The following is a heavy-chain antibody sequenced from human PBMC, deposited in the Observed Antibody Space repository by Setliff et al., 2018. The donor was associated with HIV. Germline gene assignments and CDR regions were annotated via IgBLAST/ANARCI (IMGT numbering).Heavy chain of an antibody. CDR1: GGSISSHY. CDR3: ARGYSSSLGWFDP. V-gene: IGHV4-59*11. CDR2: IYYSGST. D-gene: IGHD6-6*01. J-gene: IGHJ5*02. Sequence: ETLSLTCTVSGGSISSHYWSWIRQPPGKGLEWIGYIYYSGSTNYDPSLKSRVTISVDTSKKQVSLKLNSVTAADTAVYYCARGYSSSLGWFDPWGQGTLVTVSS.